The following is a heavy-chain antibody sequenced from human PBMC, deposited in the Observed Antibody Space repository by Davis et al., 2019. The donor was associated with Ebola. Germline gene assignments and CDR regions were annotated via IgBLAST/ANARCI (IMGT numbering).Heavy chain of an antibody. Sequence: GGSLRLSFAASGFTFSDYYMSWIRQAPGKGLEWVSYISSSGSTIYYADSVKGRFTISRDNAKNSLYLQMNSLRAEDTAVYYCARQVWNFDNWFDPWGQGTLVTVSS. CDR3: ARQVWNFDNWFDP. J-gene: IGHJ5*02. D-gene: IGHD1-7*01. V-gene: IGHV3-11*01. CDR1: GFTFSDYY. CDR2: ISSSGSTI.